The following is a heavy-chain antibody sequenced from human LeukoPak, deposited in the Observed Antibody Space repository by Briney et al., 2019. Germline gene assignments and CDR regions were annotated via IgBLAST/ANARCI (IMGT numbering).Heavy chain of an antibody. V-gene: IGHV3-23*01. CDR3: ARDSSMLRGPLVIYYFDF. Sequence: GGSLRLSCEASGFNFKYYGMNWVRQAPGKGLEWVSAITATAGTTYYADSVKGRFTISRDNSKNTLYLQMNSLRVEDTAVYYCARDSSMLRGPLVIYYFDFWGQGTLVTVSS. CDR2: ITATAGTT. CDR1: GFNFKYYG. D-gene: IGHD3-10*01. J-gene: IGHJ4*02.